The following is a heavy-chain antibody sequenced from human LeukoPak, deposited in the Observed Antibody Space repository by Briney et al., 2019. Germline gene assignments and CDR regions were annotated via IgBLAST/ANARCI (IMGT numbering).Heavy chain of an antibody. CDR2: IRYDGSNK. V-gene: IGHV3-30*02. J-gene: IGHJ4*02. CDR3: AKDSWEVGATSEIDY. CDR1: GFTFSSYG. D-gene: IGHD1-26*01. Sequence: PGGSLRPSCAASGFTFSSYGMHWVRQAPGKGLEWVAFIRYDGSNKYYADSVKGRFTISRDNSKNTLYLQMNSLRAEDTAVYYCAKDSWEVGATSEIDYWGQGTLVTVSS.